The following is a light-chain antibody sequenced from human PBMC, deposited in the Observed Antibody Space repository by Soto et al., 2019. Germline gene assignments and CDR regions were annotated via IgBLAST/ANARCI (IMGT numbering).Light chain of an antibody. V-gene: IGKV1-33*01. J-gene: IGKJ2*01. CDR2: DAS. CDR3: QQYDNLPRT. CDR1: QDISNS. Sequence: DIQMTQSPSSLSASVGDRVTITCQASQDISNSLNWYQQKPGKAPKLLIYDASNLETGVPSRFSGSGSGTDFTFTISSLQPEDIATYYCQQYDNLPRTVGQGTKLEI.